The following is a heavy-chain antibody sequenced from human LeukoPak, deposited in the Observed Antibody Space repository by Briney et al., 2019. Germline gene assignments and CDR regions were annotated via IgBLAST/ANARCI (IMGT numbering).Heavy chain of an antibody. CDR2: IYYSGST. CDR1: GGSISSSSYY. D-gene: IGHD5-12*01. J-gene: IGHJ4*02. CDR3: ARDHSGYEKRFDY. Sequence: PSETLSLTCTVSGGSISSSSYYWGWIRQPPGKGLESIGSIYYSGSTYYNPSLKSRVTISVDTSKNQFSLKLSSVTAADTAVYYCARDHSGYEKRFDYWGQGTLVTVSS. V-gene: IGHV4-39*07.